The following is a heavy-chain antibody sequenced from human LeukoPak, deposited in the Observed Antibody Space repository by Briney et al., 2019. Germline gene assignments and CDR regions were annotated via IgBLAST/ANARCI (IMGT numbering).Heavy chain of an antibody. D-gene: IGHD3-10*01. CDR3: ARDRVWAMVRGVIISPQNGMDV. Sequence: ASVKVSCKASGYTFTSYYMHWVRQAPGQGLEWMGIINPSGGSTSYAQKFQGRVTMTRDTSTSAVYMELSSLRSEDTAVYYCARDRVWAMVRGVIISPQNGMDVWGQGTTVTVSS. V-gene: IGHV1-46*01. CDR1: GYTFTSYY. CDR2: INPSGGST. J-gene: IGHJ6*02.